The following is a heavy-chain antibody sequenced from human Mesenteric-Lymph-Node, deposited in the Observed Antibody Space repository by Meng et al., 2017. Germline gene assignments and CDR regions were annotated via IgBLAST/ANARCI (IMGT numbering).Heavy chain of an antibody. V-gene: IGHV3-30*04. D-gene: IGHD3-22*01. CDR3: ARDFLADITLIPRGRFDS. J-gene: IGHJ4*02. CDR2: ISFDGNKK. Sequence: GESLKISCVASGFIFNGYVMHWVRQAPGKGLEWVAVISFDGNKKYYTDSVKGRFTISRDNSKNTLYLQMDSLRPEDTAVYYCARDFLADITLIPRGRFDSWGQGTLVTVSS. CDR1: GFIFNGYV.